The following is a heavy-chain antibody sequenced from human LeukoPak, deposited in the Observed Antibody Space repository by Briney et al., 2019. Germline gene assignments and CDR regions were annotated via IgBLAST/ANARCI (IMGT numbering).Heavy chain of an antibody. J-gene: IGHJ3*02. CDR1: GGSFSGYY. Sequence: NPSETLSLTCAVYGGSFSGYYWSWIRQPAGKGLEWIGRIYTSGSTNYNPSLKSRVTISVDTSKNQFSLKLSSVTAADTAVYYCARVVVVVPAAMGEDAFDIWGQGTMVTVSS. D-gene: IGHD2-2*01. CDR2: IYTSGST. V-gene: IGHV4-59*10. CDR3: ARVVVVVPAAMGEDAFDI.